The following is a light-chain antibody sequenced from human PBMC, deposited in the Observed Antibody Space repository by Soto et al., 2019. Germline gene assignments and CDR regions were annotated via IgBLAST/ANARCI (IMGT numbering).Light chain of an antibody. V-gene: IGKV3-20*01. J-gene: IGKJ1*01. CDR3: QEYGSSLRT. CDR1: QSVNTNY. CDR2: AAT. Sequence: EIVLTQSPGTLSLSPGERATLSCRASQSVNTNYLAWYQPKPGQAPRLRIYAATSRATGIPDRFRGSRPGTDSTFTISRLEPEDFAVSYCQEYGSSLRTFGQGTKVEIK.